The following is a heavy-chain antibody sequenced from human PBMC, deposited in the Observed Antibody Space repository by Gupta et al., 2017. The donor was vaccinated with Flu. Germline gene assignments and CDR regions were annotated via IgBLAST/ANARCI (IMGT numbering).Heavy chain of an antibody. D-gene: IGHD3-3*01. CDR3: ARASYDFWSGSTPSYYYGMDV. CDR1: GFTFSSYD. Sequence: EVQLVESGGGLVQPGGSLRLSCAASGFTFSSYDMHWVRQATGKGLEWVSAIGTAGDTYYPGSVKGRFTISRENAKNSLYLQMNSLRAGDTAVYYCARASYDFWSGSTPSYYYGMDVWGQGTTVTVSS. J-gene: IGHJ6*02. V-gene: IGHV3-13*04. CDR2: IGTAGDT.